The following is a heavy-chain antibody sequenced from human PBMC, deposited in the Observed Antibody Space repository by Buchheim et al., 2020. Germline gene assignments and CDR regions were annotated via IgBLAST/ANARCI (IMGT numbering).Heavy chain of an antibody. Sequence: QVQLVESGGGVVQPGRSLRLSCAASGFTFSSYGMHWVRQAPGKGLEWVAVIWYDGSNKYYTDSVKGRFTISRDNSKNTLYLQMNSLRAEDTAVYYCAREENTSMVTYEPYGGYFDYWGQGTL. V-gene: IGHV3-33*01. CDR2: IWYDGSNK. D-gene: IGHD5-18*01. CDR3: AREENTSMVTYEPYGGYFDY. J-gene: IGHJ4*02. CDR1: GFTFSSYG.